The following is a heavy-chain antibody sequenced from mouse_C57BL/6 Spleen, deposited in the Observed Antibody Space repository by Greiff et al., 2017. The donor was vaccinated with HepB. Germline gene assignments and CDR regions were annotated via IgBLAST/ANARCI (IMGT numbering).Heavy chain of an antibody. Sequence: EVQLVESGGGLVKPGGSLKLSCAASGFTFSDYGMHWVRQAPEKGLEWVAYISSGSSTIYYANTVKGRFTISRDNAKNTLFLQMTSLTSEDTAMYYGARRWLRRGMDYRGQGASVTVSS. CDR3: ARRWLRRGMDY. J-gene: IGHJ4*01. D-gene: IGHD2-2*01. CDR2: ISSGSSTI. CDR1: GFTFSDYG. V-gene: IGHV5-17*01.